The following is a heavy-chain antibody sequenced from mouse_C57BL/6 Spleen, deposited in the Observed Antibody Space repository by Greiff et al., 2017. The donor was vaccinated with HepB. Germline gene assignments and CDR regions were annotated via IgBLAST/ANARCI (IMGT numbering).Heavy chain of an antibody. CDR1: GYTFTSYG. D-gene: IGHD1-1*01. Sequence: QVQLQQSGAELARPGASVKLSCKASGYTFTSYGISWVKQRTGQGLEWIGEIYPRSGNTYYNEKLKGKATLTADKSSSTAYMELRSLTSEDSAVYFCARRGYGSSFYAMDYWGQGTSVTVSS. CDR3: ARRGYGSSFYAMDY. V-gene: IGHV1-81*01. J-gene: IGHJ4*01. CDR2: IYPRSGNT.